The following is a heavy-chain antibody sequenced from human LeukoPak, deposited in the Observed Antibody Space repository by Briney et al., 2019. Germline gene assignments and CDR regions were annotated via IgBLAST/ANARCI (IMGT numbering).Heavy chain of an antibody. CDR3: AKDRNSIDYYDRGMLDFQH. J-gene: IGHJ1*01. Sequence: TGGSLRLSCAASGFTFSSYGMHWVRQAPGKGLEWVAVISYDGSNKYYADSVKGRFTVSRDNSKNTLYLQMNSLRAEDTAVYYCAKDRNSIDYYDRGMLDFQHWSQGTLVTVSS. D-gene: IGHD3-22*01. CDR2: ISYDGSNK. V-gene: IGHV3-30*18. CDR1: GFTFSSYG.